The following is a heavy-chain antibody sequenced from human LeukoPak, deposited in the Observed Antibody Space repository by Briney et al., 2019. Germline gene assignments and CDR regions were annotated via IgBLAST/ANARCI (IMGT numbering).Heavy chain of an antibody. CDR3: SRESGPFCPFGH. CDR1: GGSITTTNY. J-gene: IGHJ4*02. Sequence: SETLSLTCGVSGGSITTTNYWSWVRQPPGGGLECIGEISLAGRTRYNPSLKSRVNISIDESKNHLYLNLASVTAADTAVYYCSRESGPFCPFGHWGQGTLVAVTS. V-gene: IGHV4-4*02. D-gene: IGHD1-26*01. CDR2: ISLAGRT.